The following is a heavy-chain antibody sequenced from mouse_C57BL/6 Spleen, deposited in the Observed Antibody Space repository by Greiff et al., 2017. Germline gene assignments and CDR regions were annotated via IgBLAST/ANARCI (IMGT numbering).Heavy chain of an antibody. CDR2: IYPGSGDT. D-gene: IGHD1-1*01. J-gene: IGHJ2*01. CDR3: ARENCNYGSSDYFDY. V-gene: IGHV1-76*01. CDR1: GYTFTAYY. Sequence: VQLQQSGAELVRPGASVKLSCKASGYTFTAYYINWVKQRPGQGLEWIAKIYPGSGDTNYNEKFKGKATLTAEKSSSTAYMQLCSLTSEDSAVYFCARENCNYGSSDYFDYWGQGTTLTVSS.